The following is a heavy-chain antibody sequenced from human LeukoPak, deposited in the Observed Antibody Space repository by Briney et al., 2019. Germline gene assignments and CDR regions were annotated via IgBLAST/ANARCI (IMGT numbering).Heavy chain of an antibody. D-gene: IGHD5-24*01. CDR3: ARGETRPYNWFDP. J-gene: IGHJ5*02. CDR2: ISPSGGST. Sequence: GASVKVSCKASGYTFTGYYMHWVRQAPGQGPEWMGVISPSGGSTTYAQKFQGRVTLTRDMSTSTDYLELSRLRSDDTAVYYCARGETRPYNWFDPWGQGTLVTVSS. CDR1: GYTFTGYY. V-gene: IGHV1-46*01.